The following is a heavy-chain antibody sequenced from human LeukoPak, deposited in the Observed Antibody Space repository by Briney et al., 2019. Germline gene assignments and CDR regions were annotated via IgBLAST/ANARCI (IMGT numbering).Heavy chain of an antibody. Sequence: SETLSLTCAVYGGSFSGYYWSWIRQPPGKGLEWIGEINHSGSTNYNPSLKSRVTMSVDTSKNQFSLKLSSVTAADTAVYYCARDAYYYGSGAYYFDYWGQGTLVTVSS. V-gene: IGHV4-34*01. D-gene: IGHD3-10*01. CDR2: INHSGST. CDR1: GGSFSGYY. CDR3: ARDAYYYGSGAYYFDY. J-gene: IGHJ4*02.